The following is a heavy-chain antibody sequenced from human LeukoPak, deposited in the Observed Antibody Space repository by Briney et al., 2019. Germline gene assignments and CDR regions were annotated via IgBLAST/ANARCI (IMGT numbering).Heavy chain of an antibody. V-gene: IGHV3-48*03. Sequence: GGPLRLSCAASGFTFSSYEMNWVRQAPGKGLEWVSYISSSGSTIYYADSVKGRFTISRDNAKNSLYLQMNSLRAEDTAVYYCAREGSSGSYYYGMDVWGQGTTVTVSS. CDR1: GFTFSSYE. CDR2: ISSSGSTI. D-gene: IGHD3-22*01. CDR3: AREGSSGSYYYGMDV. J-gene: IGHJ6*02.